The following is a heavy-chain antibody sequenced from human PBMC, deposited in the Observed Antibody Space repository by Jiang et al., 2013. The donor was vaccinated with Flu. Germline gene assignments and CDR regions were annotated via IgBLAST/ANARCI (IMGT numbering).Heavy chain of an antibody. CDR3: ARPGFSTVDDSDLIDI. CDR2: IYPQDSNT. Sequence: GAEVKKPGESLKISCRGSGYTFINYWIGWVRQMPGQGLEWMGLIYPQDSNTRYSPAFEGQVIISVDKSISLAYLQWTSLKASDTAIYYCARPGFSTVDDSDLIDIWGQGTMVTVSS. D-gene: IGHD4-23*01. V-gene: IGHV5-51*01. J-gene: IGHJ3*02. CDR1: GYTFINYW.